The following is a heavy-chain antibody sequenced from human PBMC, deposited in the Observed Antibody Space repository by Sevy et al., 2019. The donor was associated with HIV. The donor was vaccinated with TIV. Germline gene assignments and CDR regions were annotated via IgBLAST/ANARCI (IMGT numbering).Heavy chain of an antibody. J-gene: IGHJ4*02. V-gene: IGHV3-21*04. CDR3: ARKYDSSGYFDY. D-gene: IGHD3-22*01. CDR1: GFIFSSYT. CDR2: SRGTGNFI. Sequence: GGSLRLSCSASGFIFSSYTMIWVRQAPGRGLEWVASSRGTGNFIHYADSVKGRFTISRDDSKNSLFLQLNSLRAEDTAIYYCARKYDSSGYFDYWGQGTLVTVSS.